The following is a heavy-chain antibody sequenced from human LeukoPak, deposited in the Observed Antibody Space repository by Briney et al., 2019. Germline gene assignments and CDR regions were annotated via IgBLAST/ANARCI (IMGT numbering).Heavy chain of an antibody. Sequence: PGGSLRLSCAASGFTFSSYSMNWVRQAPGKGLEWVSSISSSGSYIYYADSVKGRFTISRDNAKNSLYLQMNSLRAEDTAVYYCARDYAPNSYYDSSGYSPGGDYWGQGTLVTVSS. J-gene: IGHJ4*02. CDR2: ISSSGSYI. CDR1: GFTFSSYS. D-gene: IGHD3-22*01. CDR3: ARDYAPNSYYDSSGYSPGGDY. V-gene: IGHV3-21*01.